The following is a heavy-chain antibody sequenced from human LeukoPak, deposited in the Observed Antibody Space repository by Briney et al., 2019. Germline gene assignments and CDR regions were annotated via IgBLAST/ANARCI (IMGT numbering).Heavy chain of an antibody. Sequence: WVRXXXXKXXQWXAVVSYDGSNKYYTDSVKGRFTISRDNSKNTLYLQMNSLRAEDTAVYYCTRDEVLCTSINCYVPYGMDVWGQGTTVSVSS. D-gene: IGHD2-2*01. V-gene: IGHV3-30*04. CDR2: VSYDGSNK. CDR3: TRDEVLCTSINCYVPYGMDV. J-gene: IGHJ6*02.